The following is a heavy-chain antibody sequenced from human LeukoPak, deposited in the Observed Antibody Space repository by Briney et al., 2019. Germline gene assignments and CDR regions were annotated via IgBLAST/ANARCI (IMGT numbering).Heavy chain of an antibody. J-gene: IGHJ3*02. CDR3: ARDGVTSYAFDI. CDR2: IYYSGST. CDR1: GGSISSYY. D-gene: IGHD4-11*01. V-gene: IGHV4-59*01. Sequence: PSETLSLTCTVSGGSISSYYWSRIRQPPGKGLEWIGYIYYSGSTNYNPSLKSRVTIPVDTSKNQFSLKLSSVTAADTAVYYCARDGVTSYAFDIWGQGTMVTVSS.